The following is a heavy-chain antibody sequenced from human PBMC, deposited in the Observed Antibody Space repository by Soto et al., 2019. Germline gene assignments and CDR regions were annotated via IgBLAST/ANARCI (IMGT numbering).Heavy chain of an antibody. V-gene: IGHV1-46*01. CDR2: INPSGLST. J-gene: IGHJ3*02. CDR1: GYTFTSYY. CDR3: ARGTTIFGVAVAADAFDI. Sequence: ASVKVSCKTSGYTFTSYYMHWVLQAPGEGLEWMGIINPSGLSTSYAQKYQGRVTMPRNTSTSTVYMDQSRLRSADTAVYYVARGTTIFGVAVAADAFDIWGQGTMVTVSS. D-gene: IGHD3-3*01.